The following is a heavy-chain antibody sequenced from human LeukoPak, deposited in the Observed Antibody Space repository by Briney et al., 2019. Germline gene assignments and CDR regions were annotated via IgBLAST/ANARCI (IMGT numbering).Heavy chain of an antibody. CDR2: MDHSARS. J-gene: IGHJ6*02. CDR3: ARDAGYGMDV. CDR1: EGGLSHAGYF. V-gene: IGHV4-31*03. Sequence: PSQTLSLTCPISEGGLSHAGYFWSWVRQRPGKGLEWMGYMDHSARSYYSPSLESRVVISVDTSKNQVSLTVRSVTAADTAVYYCARDAGYGMDVWGQGTTVTVSS.